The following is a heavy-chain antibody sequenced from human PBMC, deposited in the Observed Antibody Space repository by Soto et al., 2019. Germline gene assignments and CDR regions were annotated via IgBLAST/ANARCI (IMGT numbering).Heavy chain of an antibody. CDR3: ARGGLALEFDY. J-gene: IGHJ4*02. D-gene: IGHD6-19*01. CDR2: ISYDGSNK. CDR1: GFTFSSYA. Sequence: QVQLVESGGGVVQPGRSLRLSCAASGFTFSSYAMHWVRQAPGKGLDWVAVISYDGSNKYYADSVKGRFTLSRDNSKNPRMVQITGIRAKYRAVYYFARGGLALEFDYWAQGPLFTVS. V-gene: IGHV3-30-3*01.